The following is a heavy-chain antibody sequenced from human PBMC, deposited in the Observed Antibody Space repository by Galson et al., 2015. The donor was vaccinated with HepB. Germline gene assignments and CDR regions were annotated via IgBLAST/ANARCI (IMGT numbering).Heavy chain of an antibody. V-gene: IGHV4-34*01. J-gene: IGHJ4*02. Sequence: LRLSCAASGFTISTNYMNWVRQAPGKGLEWIGDINHSGSTNYNPSLKNRVTISVDTSKNQFSLKVNSVTAADTAVYYCARGGGRDFDYWGQGTLVTVSS. CDR3: ARGGGRDFDY. CDR2: INHSGST. CDR1: GFTISTNY.